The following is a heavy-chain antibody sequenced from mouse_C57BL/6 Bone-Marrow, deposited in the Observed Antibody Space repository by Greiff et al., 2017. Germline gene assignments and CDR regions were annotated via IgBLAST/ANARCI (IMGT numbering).Heavy chain of an antibody. Sequence: VQLKQSGAELVRPGASVKLSCTASGFTFKDDYMHWVKQRPEQGLEWIGWIDPENGDTEYASKFQGKATITADTSSNTAYLQLSSLTSEDTAVYYCTSHYYGRDYWGQGTTLTVSS. CDR1: GFTFKDDY. CDR2: IDPENGDT. J-gene: IGHJ2*01. V-gene: IGHV14-4*01. CDR3: TSHYYGRDY. D-gene: IGHD1-1*01.